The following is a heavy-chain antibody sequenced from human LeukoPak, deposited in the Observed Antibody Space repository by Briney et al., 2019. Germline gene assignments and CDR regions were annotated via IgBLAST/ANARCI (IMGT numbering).Heavy chain of an antibody. CDR2: ISASGGST. Sequence: GGSLRLSCAASGFTFRSYAMTWVRQAPGKGLEWVSGISASGGSTYYADSVKGRFTISRDNSKNTLYLQMKSLRDEDTAGYYCASLPSGTTIVDYWGQGTLVTVSS. D-gene: IGHD3-10*01. J-gene: IGHJ4*02. CDR1: GFTFRSYA. CDR3: ASLPSGTTIVDY. V-gene: IGHV3-23*01.